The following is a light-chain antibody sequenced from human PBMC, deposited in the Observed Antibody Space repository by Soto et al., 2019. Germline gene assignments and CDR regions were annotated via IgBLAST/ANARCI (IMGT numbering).Light chain of an antibody. CDR3: QQYGNSPLT. CDR1: QGISSY. J-gene: IGKJ4*01. Sequence: AIRMTHSPSSLSASTGDRVTITCRASQGISSYLAWYQQKPGKAPKLLIYAASTLQSGVPSRFSGSGSGTEFTLTISRLEPEDFAVYYCQQYGNSPLTFGGGTKVDI. V-gene: IGKV1-8*01. CDR2: AAS.